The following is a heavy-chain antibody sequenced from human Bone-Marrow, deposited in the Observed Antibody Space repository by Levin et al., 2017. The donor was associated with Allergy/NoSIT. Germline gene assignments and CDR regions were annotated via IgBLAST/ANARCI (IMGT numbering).Heavy chain of an antibody. J-gene: IGHJ4*02. CDR1: GFSFSAYW. CDR2: MNEDGSRT. V-gene: IGHV3-7*04. CDR3: ARAGYKSAYDS. Sequence: SCAASGFSFSAYWMAWVRQAPGKGLEWVTNMNEDGSRTHYVDSVRGRFTISRDNAKNSLFLQMNSLRIEDTAVYYCARAGYKSAYDSWGQGTLVTVSS. D-gene: IGHD5-18*01.